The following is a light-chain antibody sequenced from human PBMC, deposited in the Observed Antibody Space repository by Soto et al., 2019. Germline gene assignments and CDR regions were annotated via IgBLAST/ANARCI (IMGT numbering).Light chain of an antibody. V-gene: IGKV3-15*01. J-gene: IGKJ1*01. Sequence: TLALSGEGRDIGGRGTSQSISSDLAWYQQKPGQAPRLLIYGAAIRAAGIRARFSGSGSGTDFTLTIIRLEPDDCAVYYCQHYHHWPPWTFGQGTKVDIK. CDR1: QSISSD. CDR3: QHYHHWPPWT. CDR2: GAA.